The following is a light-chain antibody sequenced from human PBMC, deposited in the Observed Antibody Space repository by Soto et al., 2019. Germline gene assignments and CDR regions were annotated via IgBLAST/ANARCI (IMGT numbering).Light chain of an antibody. CDR2: DVT. Sequence: QSALTQPASVSGSPGQSITISCTGTSSDVGGYNYVSWYQQHPGKAPKLMIYDVTNRPSGVADRFSGSKSGNTASLTISGLQAADEADDYCSTYTSSSTPYVFGTGTKLTVL. CDR3: STYTSSSTPYV. J-gene: IGLJ1*01. V-gene: IGLV2-14*01. CDR1: SSDVGGYNY.